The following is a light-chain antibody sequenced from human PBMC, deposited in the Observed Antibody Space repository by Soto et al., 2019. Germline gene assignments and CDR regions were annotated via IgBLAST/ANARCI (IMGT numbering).Light chain of an antibody. CDR2: GAS. CDR3: QQYGTRPPCT. Sequence: EIVLTQSPGTLSLSPGERATISCRASQSVASSYLSWYQQKPGQAPRLLIYGASSRATGVPDRFSGSGSGTDFALSISRLEPEDFAVYYCQQYGTRPPCTFGQGTQLEIK. J-gene: IGKJ5*01. V-gene: IGKV3-20*01. CDR1: QSVASSY.